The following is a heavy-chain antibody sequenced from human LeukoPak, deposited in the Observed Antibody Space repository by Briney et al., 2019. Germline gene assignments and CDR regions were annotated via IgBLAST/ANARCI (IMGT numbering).Heavy chain of an antibody. Sequence: RGSLRLSCAASGFTFSSYAMSWVRQAPGKGLEWVSAISGSGGSTYYADSVKGRFTISRDNSKNTLYLQMNSLRAEDTAVYYCAKRYYYDSSGYKSAFDYWGQGTLVTVSS. J-gene: IGHJ4*02. CDR1: GFTFSSYA. CDR2: ISGSGGST. CDR3: AKRYYYDSSGYKSAFDY. D-gene: IGHD3-22*01. V-gene: IGHV3-23*01.